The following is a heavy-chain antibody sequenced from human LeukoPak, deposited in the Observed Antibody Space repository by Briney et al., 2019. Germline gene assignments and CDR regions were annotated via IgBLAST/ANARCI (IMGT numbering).Heavy chain of an antibody. CDR2: IGGTGEDT. Sequence: GGSLRLSCGASGFTFSSYAMSWVRQAPRKGLEWLSAIGGTGEDTYYADSVKGRFTISRDNSRNTLYLQMNSLRGDDAALYYCVKAAVWSGFIWGQGTLVAVSS. CDR1: GFTFSSYA. D-gene: IGHD3-3*01. CDR3: VKAAVWSGFI. J-gene: IGHJ4*02. V-gene: IGHV3-23*01.